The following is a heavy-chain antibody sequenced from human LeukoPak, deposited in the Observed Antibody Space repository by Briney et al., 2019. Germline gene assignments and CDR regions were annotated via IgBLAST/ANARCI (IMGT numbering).Heavy chain of an antibody. D-gene: IGHD5-18*01. Sequence: GGSLRLSCAASGFTSSSYAMSWVRQAPGKGLEWVSAISGSGGSTYYADSVKGRFTISRDNSKNTLYLQMNSLRAEDTAVYYCAKVASSTAMDVNDAFDIWGQGTMVTVSS. CDR1: GFTSSSYA. CDR3: AKVASSTAMDVNDAFDI. CDR2: ISGSGGST. V-gene: IGHV3-23*01. J-gene: IGHJ3*02.